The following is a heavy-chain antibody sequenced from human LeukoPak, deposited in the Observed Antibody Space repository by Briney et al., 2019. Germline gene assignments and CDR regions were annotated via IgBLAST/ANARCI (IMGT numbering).Heavy chain of an antibody. CDR2: IFYSGIT. D-gene: IGHD2-2*01. CDR1: GDSISSSSFY. CDR3: ARSGPAAGRPDAFDI. V-gene: IGHV4-39*07. J-gene: IGHJ3*02. Sequence: SETLSLTCTLSGDSISSSSFYWAWIRQPPGKGLECIGTIFYSGITYYSSSLKSRVTISVDTSKNQFSLKLSSVTVADTAVYFCARSGPAAGRPDAFDIWGKGTTVTVSS.